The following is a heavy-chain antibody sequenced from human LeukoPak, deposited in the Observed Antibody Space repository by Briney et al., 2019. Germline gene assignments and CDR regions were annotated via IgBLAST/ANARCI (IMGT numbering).Heavy chain of an antibody. CDR1: GFTFSNAW. CDR2: IKSKTDGGTT. Sequence: KAGGSLRLSCAASGFTFSNAWMSWVRQAPGKGLEWVGRIKSKTDGGTTDYAAPVKGRFTISRDDSKNTLYLQMNSLRAEDTAIYYCAKGPIPCSRTSCPRSAFDIWGQGTMVTVSS. CDR3: AKGPIPCSRTSCPRSAFDI. D-gene: IGHD2-2*01. V-gene: IGHV3-15*01. J-gene: IGHJ3*02.